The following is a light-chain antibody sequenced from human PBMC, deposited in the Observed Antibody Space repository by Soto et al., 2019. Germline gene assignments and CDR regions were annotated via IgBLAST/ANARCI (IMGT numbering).Light chain of an antibody. CDR1: ESVSSSY. J-gene: IGKJ4*01. V-gene: IGKV3-20*01. Sequence: EIVLTQSPGTLSLSPGERATLSCRASESVSSSYLSWYQQKPGQAPRLLIYGASSRATGIPDRFSGSGSGTDFTLTISRLEPEDSAVYYCQQYDSSLLTFGGGTKVEIK. CDR2: GAS. CDR3: QQYDSSLLT.